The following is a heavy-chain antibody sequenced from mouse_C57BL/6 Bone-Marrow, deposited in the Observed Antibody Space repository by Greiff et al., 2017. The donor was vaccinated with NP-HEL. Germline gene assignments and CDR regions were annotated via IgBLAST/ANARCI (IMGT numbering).Heavy chain of an antibody. J-gene: IGHJ4*01. V-gene: IGHV2-2*01. Sequence: QVHVKQSGPGLVQPSQSLSITCTVSGFSLTSYGVHWVRQSPGKGLEWLGVIWSGGSTDYNAAFISRLSISKDNSKSQVFFKMNSLQADDTAIYYCARNDGYSGNYAMDYWGQGTSVTVSS. CDR1: GFSLTSYG. D-gene: IGHD2-3*01. CDR2: IWSGGST. CDR3: ARNDGYSGNYAMDY.